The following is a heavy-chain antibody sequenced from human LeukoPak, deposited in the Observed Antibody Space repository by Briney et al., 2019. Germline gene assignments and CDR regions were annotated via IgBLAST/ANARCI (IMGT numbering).Heavy chain of an antibody. CDR1: GFTFSRYA. CDR3: ARSRSGSVAGTSDY. CDR2: VSTDGDT. J-gene: IGHJ4*02. D-gene: IGHD6-19*01. V-gene: IGHV3-23*01. Sequence: GGSLRLSCAASGFTFSRYAMSWVRQAPRKGLEWVSSVSTDGDTYYTDSVKGRFTISRDVSRNTLFLQMISLRAEDTALYYCARSRSGSVAGTSDYWGQGTLVIVSS.